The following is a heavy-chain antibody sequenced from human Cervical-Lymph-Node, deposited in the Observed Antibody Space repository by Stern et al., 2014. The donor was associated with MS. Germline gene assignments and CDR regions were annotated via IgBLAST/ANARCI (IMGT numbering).Heavy chain of an antibody. CDR3: ARQRYFDY. J-gene: IGHJ4*02. Sequence: EVQLVQSGPEVKRPGETLKISCQASGYTFTSYWIGWVRQMPGTGLELTGILFPDGSDIRYSPSFQGQVTIPADKSSSPAYLQWNNRKASDTAIYYCARQRYFDYWGQGTLVTVSS. CDR1: GYTFTSYW. V-gene: IGHV5-51*01. CDR2: LFPDGSDI.